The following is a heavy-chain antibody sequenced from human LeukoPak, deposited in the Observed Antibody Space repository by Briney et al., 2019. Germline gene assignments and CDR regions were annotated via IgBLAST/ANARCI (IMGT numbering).Heavy chain of an antibody. V-gene: IGHV3-30*02. CDR2: IRYDGSDK. Sequence: GGSLRLSCAASGFMFTSYGMHWVRQAPGKGLEWVAFIRYDGSDKYYAESVEGRFTISRDRSKNTLYLQMNSLRAEDTAVYYCAKEAGGYYGDYYIDVWGKGATVTVSS. CDR3: AKEAGGYYGDYYIDV. D-gene: IGHD3-3*01. J-gene: IGHJ6*03. CDR1: GFMFTSYG.